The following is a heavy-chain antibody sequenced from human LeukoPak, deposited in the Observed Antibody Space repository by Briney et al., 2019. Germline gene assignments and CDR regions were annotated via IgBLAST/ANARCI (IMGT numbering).Heavy chain of an antibody. CDR3: ATGHIVVVTATQAEYFQH. Sequence: ASVKVSCKVSGYTLTELSMHWVRQAPGKGLEWMGGLDPEDGETIYAQKFQGRVTMTEDTSTDTAYMELSSLRSEDTAVYYCATGHIVVVTATQAEYFQHWGQGTLVTVSS. D-gene: IGHD2-21*02. V-gene: IGHV1-24*01. CDR2: LDPEDGET. J-gene: IGHJ1*01. CDR1: GYTLTELS.